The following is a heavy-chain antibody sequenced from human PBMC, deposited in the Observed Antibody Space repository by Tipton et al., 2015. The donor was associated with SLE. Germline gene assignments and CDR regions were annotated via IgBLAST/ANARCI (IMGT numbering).Heavy chain of an antibody. Sequence: TLSLTCTVSGGSISSYYWSWIRQPPGKGLEWIGYIYYRGSTNYSPSLKSRVSVSVDRSKNQFSLKLSSVTAADTAMYYCARTLYYYDSSVYSRYFDIWGRGTLVTVSS. CDR2: IYYRGST. D-gene: IGHD3-22*01. J-gene: IGHJ2*01. V-gene: IGHV4-59*01. CDR3: ARTLYYYDSSVYSRYFDI. CDR1: GGSISSYY.